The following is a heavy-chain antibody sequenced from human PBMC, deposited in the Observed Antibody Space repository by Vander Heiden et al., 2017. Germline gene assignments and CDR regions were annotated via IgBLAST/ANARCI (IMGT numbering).Heavy chain of an antibody. Sequence: EVQLVESGGGLVQPGGSLKLSCAASGFTFSGSAMPWVRQASGKGLEWVGRIRSKANSYATAYAASVKGRFTISRDDSKNTAYLQMNSLKTEDTAVYYCTRPPPNYYGSGNYGMDVWGQGTTVTVSS. D-gene: IGHD3-10*01. V-gene: IGHV3-73*02. CDR1: GFTFSGSA. CDR3: TRPPPNYYGSGNYGMDV. J-gene: IGHJ6*02. CDR2: IRSKANSYAT.